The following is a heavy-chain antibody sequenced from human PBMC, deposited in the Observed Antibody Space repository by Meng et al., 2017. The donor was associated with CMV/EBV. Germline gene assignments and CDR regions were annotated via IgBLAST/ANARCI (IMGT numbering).Heavy chain of an antibody. CDR2: INPNSGGT. CDR1: GYTFTGYY. Sequence: ASVKVSCKASGYTFTGYYMHWVRQAPGQGLEWMGWINPNSGGTNYAQKFQGRVTMTRDTSISTAYMELSSLRSEDTAVYYCARKGRPNTAMVIYYYYGMDVWGQGTTVTVSS. J-gene: IGHJ6*02. V-gene: IGHV1-2*02. D-gene: IGHD5-18*01. CDR3: ARKGRPNTAMVIYYYYGMDV.